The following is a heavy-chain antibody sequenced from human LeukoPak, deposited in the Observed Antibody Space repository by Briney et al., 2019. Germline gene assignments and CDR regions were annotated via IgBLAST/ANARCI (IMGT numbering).Heavy chain of an antibody. D-gene: IGHD4-23*01. Sequence: GGSLRLSCAVSGFTVSGSYMSWVRQAPGKGLEWVSLIYSGGTTYYADSVKGRFTISRDNSKNTLYLQMNSLRAEDTAVYYCARRAGGYSHPYDYWGQGILVTVSS. V-gene: IGHV3-53*01. J-gene: IGHJ4*02. CDR3: ARRAGGYSHPYDY. CDR1: GFTVSGSY. CDR2: IYSGGTT.